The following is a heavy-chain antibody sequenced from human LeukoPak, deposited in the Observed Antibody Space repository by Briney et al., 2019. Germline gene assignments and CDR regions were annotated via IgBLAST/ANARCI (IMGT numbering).Heavy chain of an antibody. Sequence: QPGGSLRLSCAGSGFTFSSYGMHWVRQAPGKGLEWVAFIRYDGSNKDYADSVKGRFTISRDNSKNTLYLQMNSLRAEDTAVYDCAKNLGAGTDVTPFDYWGQGTLVTVSS. CDR2: IRYDGSNK. J-gene: IGHJ4*02. CDR1: GFTFSSYG. D-gene: IGHD3-16*01. CDR3: AKNLGAGTDVTPFDY. V-gene: IGHV3-30*02.